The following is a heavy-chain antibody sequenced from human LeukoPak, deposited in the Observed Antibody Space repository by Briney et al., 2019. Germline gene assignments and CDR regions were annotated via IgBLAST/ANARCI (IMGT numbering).Heavy chain of an antibody. CDR3: ARCTYPDDDAFDI. CDR1: GGSISSGGYS. D-gene: IGHD1-1*01. Sequence: SETLSLTCAVSGGSISSGGYSWSWIRQPPGKGLEWIGYIYHSGSTYYNPSLKSRVTISVDRSKNQFSLKLSSVTAADTAVYYCARCTYPDDDAFDIWGQGTMVTVSS. V-gene: IGHV4-30-2*01. J-gene: IGHJ3*02. CDR2: IYHSGST.